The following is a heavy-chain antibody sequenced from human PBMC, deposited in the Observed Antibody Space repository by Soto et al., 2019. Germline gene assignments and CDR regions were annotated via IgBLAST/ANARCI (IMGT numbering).Heavy chain of an antibody. CDR1: GYTFTDYN. J-gene: IGHJ6*02. Sequence: ASVKVSCKASGYTFTDYNMHWVRQAPGQRLELMGWINIINGNTKYSQRFQGRVTITRDTSASTAYMELSSLRSEDTALYYCARTPYDFWSGYLDVWGQGTTVTVS. V-gene: IGHV1-3*04. D-gene: IGHD3-3*01. CDR2: INIINGNT. CDR3: ARTPYDFWSGYLDV.